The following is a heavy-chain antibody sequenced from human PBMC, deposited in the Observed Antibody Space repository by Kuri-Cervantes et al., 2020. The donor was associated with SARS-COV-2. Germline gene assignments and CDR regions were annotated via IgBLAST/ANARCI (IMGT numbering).Heavy chain of an antibody. CDR2: IYESGDT. CDR3: ARESIAVAGTGGFDP. CDR1: GASISSSTYY. Sequence: SETLSLTCTVSGASISSSTYYWGWIRQSPGKGLEWLGSIYESGDTYYSSSLKSRPSLSVDTSKNQFSLKLSSVTAADTAVYYCARESIAVAGTGGFDPWGQGTLVTVSS. J-gene: IGHJ5*02. D-gene: IGHD6-19*01. V-gene: IGHV4-39*07.